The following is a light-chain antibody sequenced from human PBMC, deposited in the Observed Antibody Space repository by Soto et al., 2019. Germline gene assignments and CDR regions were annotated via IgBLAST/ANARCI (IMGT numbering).Light chain of an antibody. J-gene: IGKJ4*01. CDR3: LQRSNWLT. Sequence: DIVLTQSPAPLSLSPGERATLSCRASQSVSSYLAWYQQKPGQAPRLLIYGASNRATGIPARFSGSGAGTVFTLTISSLEPEYSAVYYCLQRSNWLTLGGGTKVDIK. CDR1: QSVSSY. V-gene: IGKV3-11*01. CDR2: GAS.